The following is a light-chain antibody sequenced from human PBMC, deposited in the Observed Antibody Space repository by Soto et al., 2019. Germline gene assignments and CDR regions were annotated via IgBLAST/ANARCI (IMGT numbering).Light chain of an antibody. Sequence: QSVGAQPRWVSVSPGHSVTISGTGTSSDVGGYNCVSLYQQHPGKAPQLIIYDVTQRPSGVPDRFSGSKSGNTASLSISGLQAEDEADYYCCSHSASYTFVFGTGTKVTVL. J-gene: IGLJ1*01. CDR1: SSDVGGYNC. CDR3: CSHSASYTFV. CDR2: DVT. V-gene: IGLV2-11*01.